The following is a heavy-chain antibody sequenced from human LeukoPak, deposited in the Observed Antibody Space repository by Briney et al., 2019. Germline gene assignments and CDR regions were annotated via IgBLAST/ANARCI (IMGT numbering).Heavy chain of an antibody. CDR1: GYTFTSYG. CDR3: ARVEWDYYDSSGYYFDY. Sequence: ASVKVSCXASGYTFTSYGISWVRQALGQGLEWMGWISAYNGNTNYAQKLQGRVTMTTDTSTSTAYMELRSLRSDDTAVYYCARVEWDYYDSSGYYFDYWGQGTLVTVSS. D-gene: IGHD3-22*01. CDR2: ISAYNGNT. V-gene: IGHV1-18*01. J-gene: IGHJ4*02.